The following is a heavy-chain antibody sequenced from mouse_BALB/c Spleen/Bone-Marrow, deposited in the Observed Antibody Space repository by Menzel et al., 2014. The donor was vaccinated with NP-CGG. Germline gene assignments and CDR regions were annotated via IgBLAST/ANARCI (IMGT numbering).Heavy chain of an antibody. D-gene: IGHD6-1*01. J-gene: IGHJ2*01. CDR1: GYTFTSYV. Sequence: EVKLQESGPEQVKPGASVKMSCKASGYTFTSYVMHWVKQKPGQGLEWIGYINPYNDGTKYNEKFKGKATLTSDKSSSTAYMELSSLTSEDSAGYYCARRGRIAEALGYWGQGTTLTVSS. V-gene: IGHV1-14*01. CDR3: ARRGRIAEALGY. CDR2: INPYNDGT.